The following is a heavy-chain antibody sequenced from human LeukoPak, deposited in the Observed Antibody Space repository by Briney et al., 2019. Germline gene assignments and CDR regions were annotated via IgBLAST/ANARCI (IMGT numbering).Heavy chain of an antibody. D-gene: IGHD2-2*01. J-gene: IGHJ4*02. CDR2: ISGSGGST. V-gene: IGHV3-23*01. CDR3: AKGYVVPAAPDSPPSGYFDY. Sequence: PGGSLRLSCAASGFSFSSYAMSWVRQAPGKGLEWVSAISGSGGSTYYADSVKGRFTISRGNSKNTLYLQMNSLRAEDTAVYYCAKGYVVPAAPDSPPSGYFDYWGQGTLVTVSS. CDR1: GFSFSSYA.